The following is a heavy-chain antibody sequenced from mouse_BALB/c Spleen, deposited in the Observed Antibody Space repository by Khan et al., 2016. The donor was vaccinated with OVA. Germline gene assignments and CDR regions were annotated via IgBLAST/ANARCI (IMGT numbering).Heavy chain of an antibody. CDR3: ARSLVDYYAMDY. Sequence: EVELVESGGGVVKPGGSLKLSCSASGFTFSSFAMSWVRQTPEKRLEWVATISSGGHYTFYPDSVKGQFTISRDSARNTLYLQMSSLRSEDTAMYYCARSLVDYYAMDYWGQGTSVTVSS. CDR1: GFTFSSFA. D-gene: IGHD2-2*01. CDR2: ISSGGHYT. J-gene: IGHJ4*01. V-gene: IGHV5-9-3*01.